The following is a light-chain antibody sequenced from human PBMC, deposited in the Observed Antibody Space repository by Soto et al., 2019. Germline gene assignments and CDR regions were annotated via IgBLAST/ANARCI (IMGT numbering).Light chain of an antibody. CDR3: SSYTSSSPLV. CDR2: EVS. Sequence: HSALTQPASVSGSPGQSITISCTGTSSDVGGYNYVSWYQQHPGKAPKLMIYEVSNRPSGVSNRFSGSKSGNTASLTISGVQAEDEADYYCSSYTSSSPLVF. CDR1: SSDVGGYNY. V-gene: IGLV2-14*01. J-gene: IGLJ3*02.